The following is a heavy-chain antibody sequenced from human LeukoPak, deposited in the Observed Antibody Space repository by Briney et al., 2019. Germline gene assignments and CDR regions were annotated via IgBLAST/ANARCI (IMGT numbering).Heavy chain of an antibody. J-gene: IGHJ4*02. V-gene: IGHV4-30-4*01. CDR1: GGSISSGDYY. CDR3: ARGRWFGELFDSYYFDY. CDR2: IYYSGST. Sequence: SETLSLTCTVSGGSISSGDYYWSWIRQPPGKGLEWIGYIYYSGSTYYNPSLKSRVTISVDTSKNQFSLKLSSVTAADTAVYYCARGRWFGELFDSYYFDYWGQGTLVTVSS. D-gene: IGHD3-10*01.